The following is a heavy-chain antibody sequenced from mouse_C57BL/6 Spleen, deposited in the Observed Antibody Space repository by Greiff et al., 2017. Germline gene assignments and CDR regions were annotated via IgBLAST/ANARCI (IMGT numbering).Heavy chain of an antibody. D-gene: IGHD2-4*01. CDR3: ARDDYDGNYYAMDY. J-gene: IGHJ4*01. Sequence: EVKLMESGGGLVKPGGSLKLSCAASGFTFSSYAMSWVRQTPEKRLEWVATISDGGSYTYYPDNVKGRFTISRDNAKNNLYLQMSHLKSEDTAMYYCARDDYDGNYYAMDYWGQGTSVTVSS. V-gene: IGHV5-4*01. CDR2: ISDGGSYT. CDR1: GFTFSSYA.